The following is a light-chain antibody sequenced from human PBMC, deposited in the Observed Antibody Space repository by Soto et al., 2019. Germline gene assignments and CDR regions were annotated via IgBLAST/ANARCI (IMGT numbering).Light chain of an antibody. V-gene: IGLV1-51*02. CDR1: SSNIGNNY. CDR3: SSYTSSSPLV. Sequence: QSVLTQPPSVSAAPGQKVTISCSGSSSNIGNNYVSWYQQLPGTAPKLLIYENNKRPSGIPDRFSGSKSGTSATLTISGLQAEDEADYYCSSYTSSSPLVFGTGTKVTVL. J-gene: IGLJ1*01. CDR2: ENN.